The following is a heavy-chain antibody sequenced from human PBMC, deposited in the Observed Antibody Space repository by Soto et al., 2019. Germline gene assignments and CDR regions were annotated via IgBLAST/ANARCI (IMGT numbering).Heavy chain of an antibody. V-gene: IGHV1-18*01. D-gene: IGHD5-12*01. J-gene: IGHJ4*02. CDR2: ISAYNGNT. CDR3: ARMEMATITFRDLYYFDY. Sequence: ASVKVSCKASGYTFTSYGISWVRQAPGQGLEWMGWISAYNGNTNYAQKLQGRVTMTTDTSTSTAYMELRSLRSDDTAVYYCARMEMATITFRDLYYFDYWDQGTLVTVSS. CDR1: GYTFTSYG.